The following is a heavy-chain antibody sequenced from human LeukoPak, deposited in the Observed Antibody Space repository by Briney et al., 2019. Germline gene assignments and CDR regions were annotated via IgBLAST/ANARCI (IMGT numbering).Heavy chain of an antibody. CDR2: IKQDGSEK. J-gene: IGHJ3*02. CDR3: ARVVVTAEGNAFDI. V-gene: IGHV3-7*01. CDR1: GFTFSSYW. D-gene: IGHD2-21*02. Sequence: HPGGSLRLSCAASGFTFSSYWMSWVRQAPGKGLEWVANIKQDGSEKYYVDSVKGRFTISRDNAKNSLYLQMNSLRAEDTAVYYCARVVVTAEGNAFDIWGQGTMVTVSS.